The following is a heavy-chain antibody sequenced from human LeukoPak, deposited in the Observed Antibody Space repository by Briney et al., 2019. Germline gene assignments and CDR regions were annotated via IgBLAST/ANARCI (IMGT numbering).Heavy chain of an antibody. J-gene: IGHJ4*02. CDR2: IYPGDSDT. CDR3: ARLPPNSYSDSSGYYFDY. CDR1: GYSFTSYW. Sequence: GESLKISCKGSGYSFTSYWIGWVRQMPGKGLEWMGIIYPGDSDTRYSPSFQGQVTISADKSISTAYLQWSSLKASDTAMYYCARLPPNSYSDSSGYYFDYWGQGTLVTVSS. D-gene: IGHD3-22*01. V-gene: IGHV5-51*01.